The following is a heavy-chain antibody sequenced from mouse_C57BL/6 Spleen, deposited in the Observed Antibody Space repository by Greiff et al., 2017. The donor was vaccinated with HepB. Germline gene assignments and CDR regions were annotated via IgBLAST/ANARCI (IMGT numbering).Heavy chain of an antibody. CDR3: ARWGNYPLYFDY. J-gene: IGHJ2*01. CDR2: ISYDGSN. D-gene: IGHD2-1*01. Sequence: VQLKESGPGLVKPSQSLSLTCSVTGYSITSGYYWNWIRQFPGNKLEWMGYISYDGSNNYNPSLKNRISITRDTSKNQFFLKLNSVTTEDTATYCCARWGNYPLYFDYWGQGTTLTVSS. V-gene: IGHV3-6*01. CDR1: GYSITSGYY.